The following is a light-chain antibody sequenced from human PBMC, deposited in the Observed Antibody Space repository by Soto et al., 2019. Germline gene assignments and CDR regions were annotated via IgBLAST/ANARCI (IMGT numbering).Light chain of an antibody. CDR2: DVS. Sequence: QSALTQPASVSGSPGQSITISCTGTSSDVGGYNYVSWYQQHPAKAPKLMIYDVSHRPSGVSHRFSGSKSGNTASLTISGLQAEDEADYYCFSYTTSSTLVFGGGTKLTVL. CDR3: FSYTTSSTLV. J-gene: IGLJ3*02. V-gene: IGLV2-14*03. CDR1: SSDVGGYNY.